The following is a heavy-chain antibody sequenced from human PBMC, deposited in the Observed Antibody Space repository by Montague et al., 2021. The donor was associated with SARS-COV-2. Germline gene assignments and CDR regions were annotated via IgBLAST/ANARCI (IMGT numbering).Heavy chain of an antibody. D-gene: IGHD3-3*01. Sequence: SETLSLTCTVSGGSISSYYWSWIRQPAGKGLEWIGRIYTSGSTNYNPSLKSRVTMSVDTSKNQFSLTLSSVTAADTAVYYCAREAGITIFGVAPAGYYYYMDVWGKGTTVTVSS. V-gene: IGHV4-4*07. CDR2: IYTSGST. CDR3: AREAGITIFGVAPAGYYYYMDV. J-gene: IGHJ6*03. CDR1: GGSISSYY.